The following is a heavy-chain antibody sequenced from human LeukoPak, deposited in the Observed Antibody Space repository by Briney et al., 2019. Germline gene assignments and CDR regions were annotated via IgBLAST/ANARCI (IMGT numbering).Heavy chain of an antibody. J-gene: IGHJ4*02. D-gene: IGHD3-22*01. CDR1: GFTFSSYS. CDR2: ISSSSSTI. CDR3: ARDREYYYDSSGYQPGGYFDY. Sequence: PGGSLRLSCAASGFTFSSYSMNWVRQAPGKGLEWVSYISSSSSTIYYADSVKGRFTISRDNAKNSLYLQMNSLRAEDTAVYYCARDREYYYDSSGYQPGGYFDYWGQGTLVTVSS. V-gene: IGHV3-48*04.